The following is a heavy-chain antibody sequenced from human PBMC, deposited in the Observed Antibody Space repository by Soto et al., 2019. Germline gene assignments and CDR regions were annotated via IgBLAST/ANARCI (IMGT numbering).Heavy chain of an antibody. V-gene: IGHV1-18*01. D-gene: IGHD1-26*01. J-gene: IGHJ6*03. CDR1: GYTFTSYG. CDR2: ISAYNGNT. CDR3: ARDRGKNTKECYMDV. Sequence: QVQLVQSGAEVKKPGASVKVSCKASGYTFTSYGISWVRQAPGQGLEWMGWISAYNGNTNYAQKRQGRVTRTTEPSTRTADMELRSRRSADTAVYYCARDRGKNTKECYMDVWGKGTTVTVSS.